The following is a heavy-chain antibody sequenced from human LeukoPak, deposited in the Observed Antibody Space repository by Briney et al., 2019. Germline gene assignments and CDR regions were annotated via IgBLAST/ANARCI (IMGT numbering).Heavy chain of an antibody. D-gene: IGHD3-9*01. CDR1: GYTFTSYG. Sequence: ASVKVSCKASGYTFTSYGISWVRQAPGQGLEWMGWISAYNGNTNYAQKLQGRVTMTTDTSTSTAYMELSRLRSHDTAVYYCARSPHILTGENFDYWGQGTLVTVSS. CDR2: ISAYNGNT. J-gene: IGHJ4*02. V-gene: IGHV1-18*01. CDR3: ARSPHILTGENFDY.